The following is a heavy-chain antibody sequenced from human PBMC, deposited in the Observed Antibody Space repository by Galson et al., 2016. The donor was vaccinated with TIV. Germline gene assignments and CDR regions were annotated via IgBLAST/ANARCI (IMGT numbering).Heavy chain of an antibody. CDR1: GFSLNTHGMA. CDR3: ALRRSSDIYRLAIWFDP. J-gene: IGHJ5*02. Sequence: ALVKPTQTLTLTCTFSGFSLNTHGMAVGWIRQAPGKALEWLALIYWDDDKRYSAPLKSRLSTSKDASRNQVVLTMTNMAPVDTATYYCALRRSSDIYRLAIWFDPWGQGTLVTVSS. V-gene: IGHV2-5*02. D-gene: IGHD2-21*02. CDR2: IYWDDDK.